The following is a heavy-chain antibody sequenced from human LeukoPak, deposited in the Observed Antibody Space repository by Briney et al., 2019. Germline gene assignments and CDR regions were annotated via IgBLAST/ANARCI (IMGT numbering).Heavy chain of an antibody. CDR2: ISGSDGST. D-gene: IGHD4-17*01. Sequence: GGSLRLSCAASGFTFSSYAMTWVRQAPGKGLERVSSISGSDGSTYYADSVKGRFTISRENSKSTLYLQMNNLRADDTAVYYCANEIRPNDYWGQGTLVTVSS. CDR3: ANEIRPNDY. CDR1: GFTFSSYA. V-gene: IGHV3-23*01. J-gene: IGHJ4*02.